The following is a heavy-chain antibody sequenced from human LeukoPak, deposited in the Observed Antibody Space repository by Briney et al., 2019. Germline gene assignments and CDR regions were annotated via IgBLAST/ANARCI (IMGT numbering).Heavy chain of an antibody. Sequence: PGRSLRLSCAASGFTFSSYGMHWVRQAPGKGLEWVAVISYDGSNKYYADSVKGRFTISRDNSKNTLYLQMNSLRAEDTAVYYCAKASLRYYYDSSCYYYDYWGQGTLVTVSS. J-gene: IGHJ4*02. CDR1: GFTFSSYG. CDR3: AKASLRYYYDSSCYYYDY. D-gene: IGHD3-22*01. V-gene: IGHV3-30*18. CDR2: ISYDGSNK.